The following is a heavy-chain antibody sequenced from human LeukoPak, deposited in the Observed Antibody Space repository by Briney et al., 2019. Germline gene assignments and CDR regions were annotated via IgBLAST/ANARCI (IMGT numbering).Heavy chain of an antibody. Sequence: GGSLRLSCAASGFTFSSYNMNWVRQAPGKGLEWVSSITSGSSYIYYADSVKGRFTISRDNAKNSLYLQMNSLRAEDTAVYYCARDPYSGSYGNYYYYFMDVWGKGTTVTIPS. CDR1: GFTFSSYN. J-gene: IGHJ6*03. V-gene: IGHV3-21*01. CDR3: ARDPYSGSYGNYYYYFMDV. CDR2: ITSGSSYI. D-gene: IGHD1-26*01.